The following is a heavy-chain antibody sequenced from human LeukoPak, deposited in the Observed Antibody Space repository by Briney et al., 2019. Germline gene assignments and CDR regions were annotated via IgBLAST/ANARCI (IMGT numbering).Heavy chain of an antibody. CDR2: IYYSGST. D-gene: IGHD6-13*01. CDR1: GGSISSSSYY. CDR3: ARHSGGQLVMRSYFDY. V-gene: IGHV4-39*01. J-gene: IGHJ4*02. Sequence: PSETLSLTCTVSGGSISSSSYYWGWIRQPPGKGLEWIGSIYYSGSTYYNPSLKSRVTISVDTSKNQFSLKLSSVTAADTAVYYCARHSGGQLVMRSYFDYWGQGTLVTVSS.